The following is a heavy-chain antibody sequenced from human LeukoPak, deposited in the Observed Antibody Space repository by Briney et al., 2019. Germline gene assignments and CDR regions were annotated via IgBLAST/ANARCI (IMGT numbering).Heavy chain of an antibody. Sequence: ASVKLSCKPSGYGFTIYSISWVRQAPGQGLGWMGGISAYNGNTNYARKLQGRVTMTTDTSTSTAYMELRSLRSDDTAVYYCARDRYDYVWGSYRRQYNWFDPWGQGTLVTVSS. CDR2: ISAYNGNT. CDR3: ARDRYDYVWGSYRRQYNWFDP. CDR1: GYGFTIYS. J-gene: IGHJ5*02. V-gene: IGHV1-18*01. D-gene: IGHD3-16*02.